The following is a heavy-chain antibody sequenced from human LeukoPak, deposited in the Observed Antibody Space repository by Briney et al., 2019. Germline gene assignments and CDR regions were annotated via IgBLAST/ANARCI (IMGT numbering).Heavy chain of an antibody. J-gene: IGHJ4*02. CDR2: IYYSGST. Sequence: SETLSLTCTVSGGSISSSSYYWGWIRQPPGKGLEWIGSIYYSGSTYYNPSLESRVTISVDTSKNQFSLKLSSVTAADTAVYYCAREKYYDFWSGSPAEFDYWGQGTLVTVSS. CDR3: AREKYYDFWSGSPAEFDY. D-gene: IGHD3-3*01. V-gene: IGHV4-39*07. CDR1: GGSISSSSYY.